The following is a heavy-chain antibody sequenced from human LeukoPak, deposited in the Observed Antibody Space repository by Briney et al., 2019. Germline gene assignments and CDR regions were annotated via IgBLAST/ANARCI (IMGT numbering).Heavy chain of an antibody. CDR3: ARAGYDFWSGYSNWFGP. J-gene: IGHJ5*02. Sequence: SETLSLTCTVSGGSISSYYWSWIRQPPGKGLEWIGEINHSGSTNYNPSLKSRVTISVDRSKNQFSLKLSSVTAADTAVYYCARAGYDFWSGYSNWFGPWGQGTLVTVSS. CDR1: GGSISSYY. V-gene: IGHV4-34*01. D-gene: IGHD3-3*01. CDR2: INHSGST.